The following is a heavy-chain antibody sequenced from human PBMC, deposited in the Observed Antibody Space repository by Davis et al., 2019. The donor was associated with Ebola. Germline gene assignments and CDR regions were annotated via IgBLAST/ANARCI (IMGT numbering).Heavy chain of an antibody. V-gene: IGHV4-59*08. D-gene: IGHD6-13*01. Sequence: PSETLSLTCTVSGGSISSYYWSWIRQPPGKGLEWIGSIYYSGSTYYNPSLKSRVTISVDTSKNQFSLKLSSVTAADTAVYYCARGARGIAAAGPASGMDVWGKGTTVTVSS. CDR2: IYYSGST. J-gene: IGHJ6*04. CDR1: GGSISSYY. CDR3: ARGARGIAAAGPASGMDV.